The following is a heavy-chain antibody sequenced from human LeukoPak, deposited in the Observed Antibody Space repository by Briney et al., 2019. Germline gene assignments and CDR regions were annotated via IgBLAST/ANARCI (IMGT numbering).Heavy chain of an antibody. J-gene: IGHJ3*02. CDR3: ARGDVYYYDSPSDAFDI. D-gene: IGHD3-22*01. V-gene: IGHV4-34*01. CDR2: ISHSGST. Sequence: PSETLSLTCAVYGGSFSGYYWSWIRQPPGKGLEWIGEISHSGSTNYNPSLKSRVTISVDTSKNQFSLKLSSVTAADTAVYYCARGDVYYYDSPSDAFDIWGQGTMVTVSS. CDR1: GGSFSGYY.